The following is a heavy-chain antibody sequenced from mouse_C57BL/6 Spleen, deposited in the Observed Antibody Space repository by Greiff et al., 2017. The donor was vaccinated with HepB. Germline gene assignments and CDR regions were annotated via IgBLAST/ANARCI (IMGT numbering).Heavy chain of an antibody. Sequence: EVQGVESGGGLVQPKGSLKLSCAASGFSFNTYAMNWVRQAPGKGLEWVARIRSKSNNYATYYADSVKDRFTISRDDSESMLYLQMNNLKTEDTAMYYCVRQSPYYGSSYYAMDYWGQGTSVTVSS. CDR2: IRSKSNNYAT. CDR1: GFSFNTYA. V-gene: IGHV10-1*01. CDR3: VRQSPYYGSSYYAMDY. D-gene: IGHD1-1*01. J-gene: IGHJ4*01.